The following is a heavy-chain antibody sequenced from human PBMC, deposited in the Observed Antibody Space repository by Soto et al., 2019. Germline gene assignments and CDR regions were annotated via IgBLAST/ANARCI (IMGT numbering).Heavy chain of an antibody. V-gene: IGHV1-69*06. CDR2: IIPIFGTA. J-gene: IGHJ6*02. D-gene: IGHD4-17*01. CDR1: GGTFSSYA. CDR3: ARVGLRLTTAYYYYGMDV. Sequence: QVQLVQSGAEVKKPGSSVKVSCKASGGTFSSYAISWVRQAPGQGLEWMGGIIPIFGTANYAQKFQGRVTITADKSTSTAYMELSSLRSEDTAVYYCARVGLRLTTAYYYYGMDVWGQGTTVPVSS.